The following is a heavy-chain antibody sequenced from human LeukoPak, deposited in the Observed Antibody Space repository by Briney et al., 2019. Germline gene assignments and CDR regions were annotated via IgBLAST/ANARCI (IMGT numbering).Heavy chain of an antibody. V-gene: IGHV4-34*01. Sequence: PSETLSLTCAVYGESLNSYYWSGIREPPGKGLEWIGEMYESGSTESNPSLKSRVTISMVPSKQQFSLSLTSVTAADTAVYYCARGAWATRLGSWGLGTPVIVSS. CDR1: GESLNSYY. J-gene: IGHJ4*02. D-gene: IGHD2-15*01. CDR3: ARGAWATRLGS. CDR2: MYESGST.